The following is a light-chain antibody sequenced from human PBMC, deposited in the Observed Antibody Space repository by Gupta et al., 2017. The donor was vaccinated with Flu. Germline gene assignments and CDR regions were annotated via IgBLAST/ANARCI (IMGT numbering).Light chain of an antibody. CDR1: QSVSSSY. Sequence: GTLCLSPRERATLSCRASQSVSSSYLAWYQQKPGQAPRLLIFGASSRANGIPDRFSGSGSGTDFTLIISRLEPEDFAVYYCQQYGSSPRTFGQGTKVEIK. CDR2: GAS. V-gene: IGKV3-20*01. CDR3: QQYGSSPRT. J-gene: IGKJ1*01.